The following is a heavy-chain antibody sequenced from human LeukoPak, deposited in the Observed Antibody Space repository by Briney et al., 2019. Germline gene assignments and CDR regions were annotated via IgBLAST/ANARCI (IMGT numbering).Heavy chain of an antibody. Sequence: GGSLRLSCAGSGFSFSSYGMHRVRQAPGKGLEWMAFIRSDGSNKYSADSVKGRFTISRDNSKNTLYLQMNSLRAEDTAVYYCARILDSAWGELGYWGQGTLVTVSS. J-gene: IGHJ4*02. V-gene: IGHV3-30*02. CDR3: ARILDSAWGELGY. D-gene: IGHD6-19*01. CDR1: GFSFSSYG. CDR2: IRSDGSNK.